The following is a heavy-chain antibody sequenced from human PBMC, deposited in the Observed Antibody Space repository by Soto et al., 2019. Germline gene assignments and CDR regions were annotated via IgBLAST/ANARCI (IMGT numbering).Heavy chain of an antibody. CDR3: ATRTDYYYGSGSLGGMDF. J-gene: IGHJ6*02. CDR1: GGSISSGSYY. Sequence: QVQLQESGPGLVKPSQTLSLTCTVSGGSISSGSYYWSWIRQLPGKGLEWIGYIYYSGSTYYNPSLKSRVTISVDTSKNQCSLKLNSVTAADTAVYYCATRTDYYYGSGSLGGMDFWGQGTTVTVSS. V-gene: IGHV4-31*03. D-gene: IGHD3-10*01. CDR2: IYYSGST.